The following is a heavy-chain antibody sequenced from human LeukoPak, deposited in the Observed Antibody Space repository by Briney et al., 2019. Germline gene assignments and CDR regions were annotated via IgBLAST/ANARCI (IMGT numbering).Heavy chain of an antibody. D-gene: IGHD5-18*01. CDR3: SRDGPGYSFDY. Sequence: GRSLRLSCEASGFSFNTYGMHWVRQTPGKGLEWVAVMRNDGSDIYYADSVKGRFTISRDNARNSLDLQMNSLRAEDTAVYYCSRDGPGYSFDYWGQGTLVTVSS. CDR1: GFSFNTYG. V-gene: IGHV3-33*01. J-gene: IGHJ4*02. CDR2: MRNDGSDI.